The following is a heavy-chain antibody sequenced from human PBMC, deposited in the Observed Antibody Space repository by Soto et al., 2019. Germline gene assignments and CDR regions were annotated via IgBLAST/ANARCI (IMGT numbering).Heavy chain of an antibody. CDR2: ITSSGSTI. CDR1: GFTFSDYY. Sequence: GGSLRLSCAASGFTFSDYYMSWIRQAPGKGLEWVSYITSSGSTIYYADSVKGRFTISRDNAKNSLYLQMNSLRAEDTAVYYCARENEQWVAADNWGQGTLVTVSS. CDR3: ARENEQWVAADN. J-gene: IGHJ4*02. V-gene: IGHV3-11*01. D-gene: IGHD6-19*01.